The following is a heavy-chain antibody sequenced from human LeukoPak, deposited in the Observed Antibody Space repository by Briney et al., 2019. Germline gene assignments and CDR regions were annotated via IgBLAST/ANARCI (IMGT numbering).Heavy chain of an antibody. Sequence: ASVKVSCKASGYTFTGYYMHWVRQAPGQGVEWMGWINPNSGGTNYSQKFQGRVTMTRDTSISKAYMELSRLRSDDTAVYYCARDRVTRGYSYGYPYWGQGTLVTVSS. J-gene: IGHJ4*02. CDR3: ARDRVTRGYSYGYPY. CDR1: GYTFTGYY. CDR2: INPNSGGT. D-gene: IGHD5-18*01. V-gene: IGHV1-2*02.